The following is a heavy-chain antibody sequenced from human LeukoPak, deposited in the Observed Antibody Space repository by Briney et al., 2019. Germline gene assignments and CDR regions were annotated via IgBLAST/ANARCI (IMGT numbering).Heavy chain of an antibody. CDR3: TREYSGSFDY. D-gene: IGHD1-26*01. J-gene: IGHJ4*02. CDR2: IKSTANGGTI. CDR1: GLTFSNAW. V-gene: IGHV3-15*01. Sequence: GGSLRLSCAASGLTFSNAWMNWVRQTPEKGLEWVGLIKSTANGGTIDYAAPVKGRFTISRDDSKNTLHLQMNSLKIEDTAMYYCTREYSGSFDYWGQGALVTVSS.